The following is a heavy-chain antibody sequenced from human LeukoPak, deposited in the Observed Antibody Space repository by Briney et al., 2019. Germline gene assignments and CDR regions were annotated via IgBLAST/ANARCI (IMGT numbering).Heavy chain of an antibody. CDR1: GGSISSGSYY. CDR3: ARDSPLRYFDWLGTYYYYYMDV. CDR2: IYTSGST. J-gene: IGHJ6*03. Sequence: SQTLSLTCTVSGGSISSGSYYWSWIRQPAGKGLEWIGRIYTSGSTNYNPSLKSRVTISVDTSKNQFSLKLSSVTAADTAVYYCARDSPLRYFDWLGTYYYYYMDVWGKGTTVTISS. V-gene: IGHV4-61*02. D-gene: IGHD3-9*01.